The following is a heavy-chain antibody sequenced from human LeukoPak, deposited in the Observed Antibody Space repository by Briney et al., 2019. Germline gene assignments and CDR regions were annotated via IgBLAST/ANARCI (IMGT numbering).Heavy chain of an antibody. CDR2: ISGSGGST. J-gene: IGHJ4*02. CDR3: AKDLTYDSSGYYYVGGFDY. V-gene: IGHV3-23*01. D-gene: IGHD3-22*01. CDR1: GFLFSSYG. Sequence: GGSLRLSCAASGFLFSSYGMHWVRQAPGKGLEWVSAISGSGGSTYYADSVKGRFTISRDNSKNTLYLQMNSLRAEDTAVYYCAKDLTYDSSGYYYVGGFDYWGQGTLVTVSS.